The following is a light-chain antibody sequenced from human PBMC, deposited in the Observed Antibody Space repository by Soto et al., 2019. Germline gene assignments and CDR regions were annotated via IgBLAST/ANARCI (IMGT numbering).Light chain of an antibody. CDR2: EVS. V-gene: IGLV2-11*01. Sequence: QSVLTQPRSVSGSPGQSVTLSCGGSNSDVGAYNLVSWYQQHPGKAPKSMIYEVSKRPSGVHDRFSGSKSGNTASLTVSGLQAEDETDSYCSSYAGSNQYVFGTGTKVTVL. CDR3: SSYAGSNQYV. CDR1: NSDVGAYNL. J-gene: IGLJ1*01.